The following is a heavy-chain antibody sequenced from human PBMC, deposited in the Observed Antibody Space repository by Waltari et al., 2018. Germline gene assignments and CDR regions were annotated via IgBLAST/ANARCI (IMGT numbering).Heavy chain of an antibody. D-gene: IGHD2-15*01. Sequence: VQLVESGGGVVLPGRSLRLSCSASGVTLRRFGMHWVRQAPGKGLEWVAVIWHDGSNEYYVDSVKGRFTISRDNSKNTLYLQMNSLRAEDSAVYYCASQSTTLFDYWGQGTLVTVSS. CDR2: IWHDGSNE. V-gene: IGHV3-33*01. CDR3: ASQSTTLFDY. J-gene: IGHJ4*02. CDR1: GVTLRRFG.